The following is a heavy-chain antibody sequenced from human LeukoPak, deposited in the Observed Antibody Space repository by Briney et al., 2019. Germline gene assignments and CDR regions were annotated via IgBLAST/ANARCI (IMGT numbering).Heavy chain of an antibody. CDR1: GGFISSYY. J-gene: IGHJ4*02. CDR3: ARRDDSSGYHKIFDY. CDR2: IYYSGST. D-gene: IGHD3-22*01. Sequence: SETLSLTCTVSGGFISSYYWSWIRQPPGKGLEWIGYIYYSGSTNYNPSLKSRVTISVDTSNNQFYLKLSSLTAADTAVYYCARRDDSSGYHKIFDYWGQGTLVTVSS. V-gene: IGHV4-59*08.